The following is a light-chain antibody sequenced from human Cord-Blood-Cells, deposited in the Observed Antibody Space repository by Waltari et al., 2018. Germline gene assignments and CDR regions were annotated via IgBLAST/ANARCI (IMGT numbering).Light chain of an antibody. CDR3: QQYYSTPWT. Sequence: DIVMTQSPDSLAVSLGERAPINCKSSQGVLYSSNNKNYLAWYQQKPGQPSKLLIYWASTRESGVPDRFSGSGSGTDFTLTISSLQAEDVAVYYCQQYYSTPWTFGQGTNVEIK. CDR2: WAS. V-gene: IGKV4-1*01. J-gene: IGKJ1*01. CDR1: QGVLYSSNNKNY.